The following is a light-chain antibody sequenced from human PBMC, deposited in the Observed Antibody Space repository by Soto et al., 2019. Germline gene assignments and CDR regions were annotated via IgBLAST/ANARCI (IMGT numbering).Light chain of an antibody. CDR1: QSISIL. J-gene: IGKJ4*01. CDR3: QQYKSYPLT. Sequence: DIQMTQSPSTLSASAGDRVTITCRASQSISILLAWYQQKPGKVPKLLIYKASSLESGVPSRFSGSGSGTEFTLTISSLQPDDFATYYCQQYKSYPLTFGGGTKVEIK. V-gene: IGKV1-5*03. CDR2: KAS.